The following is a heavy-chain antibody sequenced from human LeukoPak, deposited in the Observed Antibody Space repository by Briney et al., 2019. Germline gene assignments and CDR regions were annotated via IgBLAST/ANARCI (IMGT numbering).Heavy chain of an antibody. CDR2: IYHSGST. D-gene: IGHD6-13*01. J-gene: IGHJ4*02. CDR1: NYSISSGYY. V-gene: IGHV4-38-2*02. Sequence: SETLSLTCTVSNYSISSGYYWGWIRQPPGKGLEWIGEIYHSGSTNYNPSLKSRVTISVDKSKNQFSLKLSSVTAADTAVYYCARRETYSSSAFDYWGQGTLVTVSS. CDR3: ARRETYSSSAFDY.